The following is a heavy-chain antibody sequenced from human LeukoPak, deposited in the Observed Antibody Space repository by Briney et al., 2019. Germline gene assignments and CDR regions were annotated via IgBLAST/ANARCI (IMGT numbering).Heavy chain of an antibody. Sequence: GGSLRLSCAASGFTFSDYGMHWVRQAPGRGLEWVALIRYDGSNEYYADSVKGRFTISRDSSKSTLYLQMNSLRAEDTAVYYCAKELTVGTTSKNLDYWGQGTLVTVSS. CDR1: GFTFSDYG. D-gene: IGHD1-26*01. V-gene: IGHV3-30*02. CDR3: AKELTVGTTSKNLDY. CDR2: IRYDGSNE. J-gene: IGHJ4*02.